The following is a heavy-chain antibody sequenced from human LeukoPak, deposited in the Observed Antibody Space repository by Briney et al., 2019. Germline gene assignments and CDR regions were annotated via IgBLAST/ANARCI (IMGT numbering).Heavy chain of an antibody. Sequence: PSETLSLTCTVSGGSISSYYWSWIRQPPGKGLEWIGSIYYSGSTYYNPSLKSRVTISVDTSKNQFSLKLSSVTAADTAVYYCARGHVPTRGYYGSGSRFDPWGQGTLVTVSS. V-gene: IGHV4-39*07. D-gene: IGHD3-10*01. CDR1: GGSISSYY. J-gene: IGHJ5*02. CDR3: ARGHVPTRGYYGSGSRFDP. CDR2: IYYSGST.